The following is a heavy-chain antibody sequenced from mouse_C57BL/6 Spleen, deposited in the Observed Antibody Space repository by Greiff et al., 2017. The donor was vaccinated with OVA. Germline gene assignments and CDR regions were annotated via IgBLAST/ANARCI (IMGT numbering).Heavy chain of an antibody. CDR2: FYPGSGST. Sequence: QVQLQQPGAELVEPGASVKMSCKASGYTFTSYWITWVKQRPGQGLEWIGDFYPGSGSTNYNEKFKSKATLTVDTSSSTAYMQLSSLTSEASAVYYCARGDRYFDVWGTGTTVTVSA. CDR3: ARGDRYFDV. V-gene: IGHV1-55*01. CDR1: GYTFTSYW. J-gene: IGHJ1*03. D-gene: IGHD3-3*01.